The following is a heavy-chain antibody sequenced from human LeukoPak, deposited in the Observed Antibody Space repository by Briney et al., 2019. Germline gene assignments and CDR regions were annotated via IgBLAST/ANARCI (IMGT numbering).Heavy chain of an antibody. Sequence: PSETPSLTCIVSGGSISGYYWSWIRQPPGRGLEWIGYISDTGTSIYNPSLKNRLSMLVDTSKNHFYLNLTSVTAADTAIYYCARTRTYLDYWGQGALVTVSS. J-gene: IGHJ4*02. V-gene: IGHV4-59*08. CDR3: ARTRTYLDY. CDR1: GGSISGYY. D-gene: IGHD1-7*01. CDR2: ISDTGTS.